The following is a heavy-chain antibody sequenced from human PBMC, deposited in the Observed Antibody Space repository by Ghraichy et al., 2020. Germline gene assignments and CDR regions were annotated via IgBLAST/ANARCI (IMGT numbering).Heavy chain of an antibody. D-gene: IGHD3-10*01. CDR2: ISYIGTS. CDR3: ARHWTHDSAGNYFGLWGRDAFDI. CDR1: GGSISPYY. Sequence: LNISCTVSGGSISPYYWSWIRQPPGKGLEWIGYISYIGTSDHNPSLKSRVSISIDAAKNQFSLQLTSLTAAATALYYCARHWTHDSAGNYFGLWGRDAFDIWAQATAVSVSS. J-gene: IGHJ3*02. V-gene: IGHV4-59*08.